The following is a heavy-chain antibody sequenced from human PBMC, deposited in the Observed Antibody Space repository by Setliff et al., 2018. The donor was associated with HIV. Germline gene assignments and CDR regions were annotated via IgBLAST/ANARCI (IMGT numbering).Heavy chain of an antibody. J-gene: IGHJ4*02. CDR3: AKDTNFYYFDS. CDR1: GFAFGDFP. V-gene: IGHV3-30*02. D-gene: IGHD3-3*01. Sequence: PGGSLRLSCTASGFAFGDFPMSWVRQAPGKGLEWVTFIGYDGSKHYADAVRGRLTVSRDNSKNTLYLQMDRLTAEDTAVYYCAKDTNFYYFDSWGQGALVTVSS. CDR2: IGYDGSK.